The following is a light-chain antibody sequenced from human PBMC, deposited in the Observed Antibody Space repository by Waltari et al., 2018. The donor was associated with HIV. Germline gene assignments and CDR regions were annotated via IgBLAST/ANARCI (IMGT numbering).Light chain of an antibody. CDR2: DVS. J-gene: IGLJ2*01. CDR3: SSYTSSSTVV. Sequence: QSALTQPASVSGSPGQPITISCTGTISDVGAYNYVSWYQLHPGKAPKLMIYDVSNRPSGVSDRFSGSKSANTASLTISGLQAEDEAHYYCSSYTSSSTVVFGGGTKLTVL. CDR1: ISDVGAYNY. V-gene: IGLV2-14*03.